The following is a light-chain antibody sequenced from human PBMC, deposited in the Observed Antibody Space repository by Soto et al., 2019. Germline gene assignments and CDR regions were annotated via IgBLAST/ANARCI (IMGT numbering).Light chain of an antibody. CDR2: EVK. CDR3: CSYTSSSTLYV. J-gene: IGLJ1*01. V-gene: IGLV2-14*01. CDR1: SSDIGFYNY. Sequence: QSALTQPASVSGSHGQSITISCTGTSSDIGFYNYVSWYQQYPGKAPKVVIYEVKNRPSGVSNRFSGSKSGNTASLTISGLQADDEADYYCCSYTSSSTLYVFGTGTKLTVL.